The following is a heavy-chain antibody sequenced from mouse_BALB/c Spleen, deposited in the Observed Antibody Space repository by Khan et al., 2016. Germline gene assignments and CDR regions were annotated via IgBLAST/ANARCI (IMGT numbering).Heavy chain of an antibody. Sequence: QVQLKESGAELMKPGASVKISCKATGYTFSSYWIEWVKQRPGHGLEWIGEILPGSGSTNYNEKFRGKATFTADTSSNTDHKQLSSLTSEDSAVHYCARTDRRGYFDYWGQGTTLTVSS. CDR2: ILPGSGST. CDR3: ARTDRRGYFDY. CDR1: GYTFSSYW. V-gene: IGHV1-9*01. J-gene: IGHJ2*01.